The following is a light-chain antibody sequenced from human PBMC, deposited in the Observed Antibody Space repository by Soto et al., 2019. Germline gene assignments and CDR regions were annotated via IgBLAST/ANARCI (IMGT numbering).Light chain of an antibody. CDR1: QSVGSSY. J-gene: IGKJ1*01. Sequence: EVVLTQSPGTLSLSPGERATLSCRASQSVGSSYLAWYQQKPGQAPRVLIYGTSSRATGIPDRFSGSGSGTDFTLTISRMEPEDFALYYCQQYTTSSWTFGQGTKVVIK. CDR2: GTS. V-gene: IGKV3-20*01. CDR3: QQYTTSSWT.